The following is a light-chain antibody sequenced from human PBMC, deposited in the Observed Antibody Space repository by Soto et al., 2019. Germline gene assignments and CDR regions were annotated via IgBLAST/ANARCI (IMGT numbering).Light chain of an antibody. J-gene: IGLJ2*01. CDR1: NSDVGAYNY. CDR2: EVT. V-gene: IGLV2-14*01. CDR3: SSYTSSSTVV. Sequence: QSALTQPASVSGSPGQSITISCTGTNSDVGAYNYVSWYQHHPGKAPKLLIYEVTNRPSGISNRFSGSKSGNTASLTISGLQAEDEADYYCSSYTSSSTVVFGGGTKLTVL.